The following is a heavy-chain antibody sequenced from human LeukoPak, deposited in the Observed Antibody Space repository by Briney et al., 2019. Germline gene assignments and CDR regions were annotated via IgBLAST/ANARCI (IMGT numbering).Heavy chain of an antibody. V-gene: IGHV4-59*01. D-gene: IGHD5-24*01. Sequence: SETLSLTCTVSGGSISSYYWSCIRQPPGKGLEWIGYIYYSGSTNYNPSLKSRVTISVDTSKNQFSLKLSSVTAADTAVYYCARGGEMATIRYYYYGMDVWGQGTTVTVSS. J-gene: IGHJ6*02. CDR3: ARGGEMATIRYYYYGMDV. CDR1: GGSISSYY. CDR2: IYYSGST.